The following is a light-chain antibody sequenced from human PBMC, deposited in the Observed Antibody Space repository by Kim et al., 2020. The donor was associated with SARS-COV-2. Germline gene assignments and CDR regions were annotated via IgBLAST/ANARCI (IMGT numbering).Light chain of an antibody. CDR2: YDS. V-gene: IGLV3-21*04. Sequence: SYELTQPPSVSVAPGKTASITCGGDNIGAKSVHRYQQKPGQAPVVVIYYDSGRPSGLPERFSGSNSGNTATLTISRVEAGDEADYYCQVWDRTSDRVFGG. J-gene: IGLJ3*02. CDR3: QVWDRTSDRV. CDR1: NIGAKS.